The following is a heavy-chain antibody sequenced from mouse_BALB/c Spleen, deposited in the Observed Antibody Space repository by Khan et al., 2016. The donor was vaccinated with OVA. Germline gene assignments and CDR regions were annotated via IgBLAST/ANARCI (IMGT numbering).Heavy chain of an antibody. CDR1: GYTFADYY. D-gene: IGHD2-1*01. V-gene: IGHV1-77*01. CDR3: ARWGGNCKYYCALYY. CDR2: IYTGTGNT. Sequence: QVQLKESGAELARPGASVKLSCKASGYTFADYYINWVKQRTGQGLEWIGEIYTGTGNTYYNEKFKGKATLTTDKSSCTAYMHLSSMTSEDSAVYYYARWGGNCKYYCALYYWGQGISVTVTS. J-gene: IGHJ4*01.